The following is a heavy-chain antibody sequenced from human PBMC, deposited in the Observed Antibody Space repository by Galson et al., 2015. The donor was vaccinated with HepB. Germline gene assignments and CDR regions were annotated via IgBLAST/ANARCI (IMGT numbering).Heavy chain of an antibody. Sequence: SVKVSCKASGYTFTNYAINWVRQAPGRGLEWMGWINTNAADPTYAHGFTRRFVFSLDTSVSTAYLQISSLKAEDTAVYYCARADNSGYYYVDNWGQGTLVTVSS. V-gene: IGHV7-4-1*02. J-gene: IGHJ4*02. CDR3: ARADNSGYYYVDN. CDR1: GYTFTNYA. CDR2: INTNAADP. D-gene: IGHD3-22*01.